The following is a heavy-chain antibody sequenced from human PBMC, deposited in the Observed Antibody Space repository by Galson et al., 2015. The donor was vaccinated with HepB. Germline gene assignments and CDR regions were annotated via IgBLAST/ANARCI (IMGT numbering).Heavy chain of an antibody. CDR1: GFTFDDYG. Sequence: SLRLSCAAYGFTFDDYGMSWIRQVPGKGLEWTSGINWNGEKTMYADSVKGRFTISRDNAKNSLYLQMSSLRVEDTALYYCARPLWVGEILYGFDIWGQGTNVIVSS. CDR2: INWNGEKT. CDR3: ARPLWVGEILYGFDI. J-gene: IGHJ3*02. V-gene: IGHV3-20*04. D-gene: IGHD3-10*01.